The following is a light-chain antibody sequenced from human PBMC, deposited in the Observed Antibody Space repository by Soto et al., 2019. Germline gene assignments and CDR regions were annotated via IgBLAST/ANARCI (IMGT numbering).Light chain of an antibody. CDR2: GVT. CDR1: SSDVGAYYS. Sequence: QSALTQPASVSGSPGQSITISCTGTSSDVGAYYSVSWYQHHPGKAPKLIIYGVTNRPSGVSNRFSGSKSGNTASLTISGLQAEDEADYHCSSYTSSSSHYVFGTGTKVT. CDR3: SSYTSSSSHYV. J-gene: IGLJ1*01. V-gene: IGLV2-14*01.